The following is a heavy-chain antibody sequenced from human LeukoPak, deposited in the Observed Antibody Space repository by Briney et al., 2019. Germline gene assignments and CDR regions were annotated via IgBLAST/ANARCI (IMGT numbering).Heavy chain of an antibody. Sequence: SSETLSLTCTVSGGSISSSSYYWGWIRQPPGKGLEWIGSIYYSGSTYYNSSLKSRVTISVDTSKNQFSLKLSSVTAADTAVYHCAKLNYASGGYAFDIWGQGTMVTVSS. CDR1: GGSISSSSYY. CDR3: AKLNYASGGYAFDI. D-gene: IGHD2-2*01. V-gene: IGHV4-39*01. CDR2: IYYSGST. J-gene: IGHJ3*02.